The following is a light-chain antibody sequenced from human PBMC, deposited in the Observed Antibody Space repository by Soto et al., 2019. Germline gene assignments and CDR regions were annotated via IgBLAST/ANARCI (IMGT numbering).Light chain of an antibody. CDR2: AAS. Sequence: IQMTQSPSSLSASLGDRVTITCRASQGIRNYLCWYQQKPGKAPKLLIYAASSLQSGVPSRFSGSGSGTDFTLTISSLQPEDFATYYCLQDYNYPPTFGQGTKVDI. V-gene: IGKV1-6*01. J-gene: IGKJ1*01. CDR1: QGIRNY. CDR3: LQDYNYPPT.